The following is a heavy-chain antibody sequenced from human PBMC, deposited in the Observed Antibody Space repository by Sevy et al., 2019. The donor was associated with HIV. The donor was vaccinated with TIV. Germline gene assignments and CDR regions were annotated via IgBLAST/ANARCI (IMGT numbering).Heavy chain of an antibody. Sequence: GGSLRLSCAASGFTFTDYWMSWVRQTPGKGLEWVATIKQDESEKYYVDSVKGRFAISRDNGKNSVSLQMNGLRVEDTALYYCAREVGGFNWRPYYFDSWGQGTLVTVSP. CDR1: GFTFTDYW. V-gene: IGHV3-7*01. J-gene: IGHJ4*02. CDR2: IKQDESEK. D-gene: IGHD3-3*01. CDR3: AREVGGFNWRPYYFDS.